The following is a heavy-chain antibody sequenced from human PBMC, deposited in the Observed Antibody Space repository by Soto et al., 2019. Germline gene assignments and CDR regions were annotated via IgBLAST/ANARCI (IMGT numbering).Heavy chain of an antibody. CDR2: ISSNGGTT. J-gene: IGHJ4*02. CDR3: VRRVSGNYDY. Sequence: EVQLAESGGGIVKPGGSLRLSGVASGFTFSSYDMHWVRQAPGKGLEYVSSISSNGGTTYYGNSVKGRFTISRDNSKNTLYLQMGSLRAEDMAVYYCVRRVSGNYDYWGQGTLVTVSS. V-gene: IGHV3-64*01. D-gene: IGHD1-7*01. CDR1: GFTFSSYD.